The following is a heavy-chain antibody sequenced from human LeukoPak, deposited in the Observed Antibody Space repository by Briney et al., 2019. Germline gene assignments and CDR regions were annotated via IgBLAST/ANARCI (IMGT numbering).Heavy chain of an antibody. CDR2: IRNRDNGYAP. CDR3: ADIGSAGTDH. V-gene: IGHV3-72*01. D-gene: IGHD5-12*01. Sequence: PGGSLRLSCAASGFTFSDHYMDWVRQAPGRGLEWVGLIRNRDNGYAPVYAASVSGRFTISRDDSKNSVYLQMDSLKTEDTAVYYCADIGSAGTDHWGQGTLVTVSS. J-gene: IGHJ4*02. CDR1: GFTFSDHY.